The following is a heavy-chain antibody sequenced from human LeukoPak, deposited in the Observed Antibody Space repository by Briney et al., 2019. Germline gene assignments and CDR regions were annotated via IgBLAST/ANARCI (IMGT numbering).Heavy chain of an antibody. D-gene: IGHD6-19*01. CDR2: IYYSGST. CDR1: GGSISSGGYY. Sequence: SQTLSLTCTVSGGSISSGGYYWSWIRQHPGKGLEWIGYIYYSGSTYYNPSLKSRVTISVDTSKNQFSLKLSSVTAADTAVYYCARGRITTYSSGWYPGAEYFQHWGQGTLVTVSS. CDR3: ARGRITTYSSGWYPGAEYFQH. J-gene: IGHJ1*01. V-gene: IGHV4-31*03.